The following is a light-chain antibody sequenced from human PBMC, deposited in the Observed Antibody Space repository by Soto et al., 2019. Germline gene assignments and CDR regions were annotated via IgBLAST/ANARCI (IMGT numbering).Light chain of an antibody. V-gene: IGKV3-15*01. J-gene: IGKJ5*01. CDR2: GAS. CDR1: QSVSGN. Sequence: EIVMTQSPATLSVSPGERATLSCRASQSVSGNLAWYQQKPGQAPRLLIYGASTRATGIPARFSGSGAGTACTLTISSLQSEDFAVYHGQQYNNWPPLTFGQGTRLESK. CDR3: QQYNNWPPLT.